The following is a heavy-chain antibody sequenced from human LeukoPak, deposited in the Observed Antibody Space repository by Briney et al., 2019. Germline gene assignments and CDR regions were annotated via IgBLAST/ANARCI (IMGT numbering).Heavy chain of an antibody. V-gene: IGHV1-18*01. D-gene: IGHD2-2*01. CDR1: GHTFTNYD. CDR2: ISGYNGNT. J-gene: IGHJ4*02. CDR3: AGICNSASCFNFFKY. Sequence: ASVKVSCKAAGHTFTNYDFGWVRQAPGQGLEWMGWISGYNGNTNYAQKFQGRITMTTDTSTSTVYMDPRSLRSDDTAIYYCAGICNSASCFNFFKYWGQGTLVTVSS.